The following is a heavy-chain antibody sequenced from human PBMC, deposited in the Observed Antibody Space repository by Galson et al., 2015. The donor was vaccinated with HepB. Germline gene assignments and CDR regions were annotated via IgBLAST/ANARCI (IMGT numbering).Heavy chain of an antibody. V-gene: IGHV3-9*01. J-gene: IGHJ5*02. D-gene: IGHD4-17*01. CDR1: GFTFDDYA. Sequence: SLRLSCAASGFTFDDYAMHWVRQAPGKGLEWVSGISWNSGSIGYADSVKGRFTISRDNAKNSLYLQMNSLRAEDTAVYYCAREPQDTVTTWPWFDPWGQGTLVTVSS. CDR2: ISWNSGSI. CDR3: AREPQDTVTTWPWFDP.